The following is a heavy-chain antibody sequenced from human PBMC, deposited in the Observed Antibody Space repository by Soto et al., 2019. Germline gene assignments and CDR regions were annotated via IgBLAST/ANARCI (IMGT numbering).Heavy chain of an antibody. CDR3: ARFPRVSPHGLFDY. D-gene: IGHD3-10*01. V-gene: IGHV3-23*01. Sequence: PGGSLRLSCAASGFTFSSYAMSWVRQAPGKGLEWVSAISGSGGSTYYADSVKGRFTITRDNSKNTLYLQMNSLRAEGTAVYYCARFPRVSPHGLFDYWGQGTLVTVSS. CDR1: GFTFSSYA. J-gene: IGHJ4*02. CDR2: ISGSGGST.